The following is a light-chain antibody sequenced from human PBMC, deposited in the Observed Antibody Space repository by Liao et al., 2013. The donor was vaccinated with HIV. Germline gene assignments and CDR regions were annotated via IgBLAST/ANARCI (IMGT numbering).Light chain of an antibody. CDR2: QDD. J-gene: IGLJ1*01. CDR3: QAWDSSTVV. V-gene: IGLV3-1*01. Sequence: SYELTQPPSVSVSPGQTASITCSGDKLGDKYACWYQHKPGQSPVLVIYQDDKRPSGIPERFFGSNSGNTATLTISGTQTMDEADYYCQAWDSSTVVFGTGTRVTVL. CDR1: KLGDKY.